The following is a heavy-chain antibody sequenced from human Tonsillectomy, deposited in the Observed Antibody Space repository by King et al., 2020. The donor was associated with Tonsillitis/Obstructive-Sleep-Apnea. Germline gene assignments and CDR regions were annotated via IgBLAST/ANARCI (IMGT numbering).Heavy chain of an antibody. CDR2: IIPIFNIA. CDR1: GGPFSGYA. Sequence: VQLVESGAEVKKPGSSVKVSCKASGGPFSGYAINWVRQAPGQGLEWMGRIIPIFNIANYAQKFQGRVTITADKSTSTAYMELNSLRSEDTAMYYCARDAGYCTTTSCYKPLDYWGKGTLVTVSS. V-gene: IGHV1-69*09. CDR3: ARDAGYCTTTSCYKPLDY. D-gene: IGHD2-2*02. J-gene: IGHJ4*02.